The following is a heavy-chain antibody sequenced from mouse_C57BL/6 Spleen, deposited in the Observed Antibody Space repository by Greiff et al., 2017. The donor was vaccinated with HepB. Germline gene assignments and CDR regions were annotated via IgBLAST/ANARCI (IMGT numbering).Heavy chain of an antibody. CDR1: GYTFTDYY. CDR2: INPNNGGT. CDR3: ARSDLYYYGSSYGYFDV. Sequence: VQLQQSGPELVKPGASVKISCKASGYTFTDYYMNWVKQSHGKSLEWIGDINPNNGGTSYNQKFKGKATLTVDKSSSTAYMELRSLTSEDSAVYYCARSDLYYYGSSYGYFDVWGTGTTVTVSS. V-gene: IGHV1-26*01. J-gene: IGHJ1*03. D-gene: IGHD1-1*01.